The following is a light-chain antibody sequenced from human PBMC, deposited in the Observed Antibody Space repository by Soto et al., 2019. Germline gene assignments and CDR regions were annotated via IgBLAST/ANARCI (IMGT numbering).Light chain of an antibody. CDR2: DVT. V-gene: IGLV2-11*01. CDR3: SSYTTAFFYV. J-gene: IGLJ1*01. Sequence: QSVLTQPRSLSGSPGQSDTISCTGTSGDVGGYNYVAWYQQRAGEAPELMIYDVTKRPSGVPDRFSGSKSDYTASLTISGLQAEDEADYYCSSYTTAFFYVFGTGTKVTVL. CDR1: SGDVGGYNY.